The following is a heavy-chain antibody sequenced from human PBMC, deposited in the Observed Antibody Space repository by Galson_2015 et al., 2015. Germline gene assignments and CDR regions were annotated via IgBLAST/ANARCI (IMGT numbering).Heavy chain of an antibody. CDR1: GFTFSSYG. V-gene: IGHV3-48*02. J-gene: IGHJ6*02. D-gene: IGHD3-3*01. CDR3: ARDLFVNWSGYPTSMDV. Sequence: SLRLSCAASGFTFSSYGMNWVRQAPGKGLEWISYTSGGSTIIYYADSVKGRFTISRDNARDSLYLQMNSLRDEDTAVYYCARDLFVNWSGYPTSMDVWGQGATVTVSS. CDR2: TSGGSTII.